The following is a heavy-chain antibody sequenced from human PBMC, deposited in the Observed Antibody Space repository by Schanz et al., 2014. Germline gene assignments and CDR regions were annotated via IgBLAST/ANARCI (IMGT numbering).Heavy chain of an antibody. CDR3: ARDRGHGDLPGDI. CDR2: INHGGST. D-gene: IGHD4-17*01. CDR1: GGSFSGYY. J-gene: IGHJ3*02. Sequence: QVQLQESGPGLVKPSGTLSLTCAVYGGSFSGYYWSWIRQPPGKGLEWIAEINHGGSTNYNPSLKSRVTISVDTSKNQFSLKLRSVTAADTAVYYCARDRGHGDLPGDIWGQGTMVTVSS. V-gene: IGHV4-34*10.